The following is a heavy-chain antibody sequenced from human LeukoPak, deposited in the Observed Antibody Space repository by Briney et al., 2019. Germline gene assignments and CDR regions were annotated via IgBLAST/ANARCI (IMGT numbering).Heavy chain of an antibody. Sequence: ASVKVSCKASGYTFTTYSIFWVRQAPGQRLEWMGWINAGNGNTKYSQKLQGRVTITRDTSANTAYVELSSLRFEDTAVYYCAREHDFLIDYSFDYWGQGTLVTVSS. CDR3: AREHDFLIDYSFDY. D-gene: IGHD3-3*01. CDR1: GYTFTTYS. V-gene: IGHV1-3*01. J-gene: IGHJ4*02. CDR2: INAGNGNT.